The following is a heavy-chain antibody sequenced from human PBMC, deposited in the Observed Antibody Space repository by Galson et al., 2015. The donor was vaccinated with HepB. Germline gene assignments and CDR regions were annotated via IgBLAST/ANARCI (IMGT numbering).Heavy chain of an antibody. CDR3: GRLTIVGHTSDY. V-gene: IGHV4-39*01. Sequence: SETLSLTCTVSADSVSSSNHYWAWIRQPPGKALEWIGSIYYSGTTFYDPSLESRVAMSIDTSKNQFSLRLTSVTVADTAIYYCGRLTIVGHTSDYWGRGTLVTVSA. J-gene: IGHJ4*02. D-gene: IGHD1-26*01. CDR2: IYYSGTT. CDR1: ADSVSSSNHY.